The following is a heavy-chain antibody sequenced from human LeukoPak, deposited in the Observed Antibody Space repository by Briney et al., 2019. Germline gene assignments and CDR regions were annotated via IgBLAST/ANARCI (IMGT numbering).Heavy chain of an antibody. CDR3: AKDGGYTDY. CDR1: GFTFSAYS. Sequence: GGSLRLSCAASGFTFSAYSMNWVRQAPGKGLEWVSAISGSGGSTYYADSVKGRFTISRDNSKNTLYLQMNSLRAEDTAVYYCAKDGGYTDYWGQGTLVTVSS. CDR2: ISGSGGST. V-gene: IGHV3-23*01. J-gene: IGHJ4*02. D-gene: IGHD5-18*01.